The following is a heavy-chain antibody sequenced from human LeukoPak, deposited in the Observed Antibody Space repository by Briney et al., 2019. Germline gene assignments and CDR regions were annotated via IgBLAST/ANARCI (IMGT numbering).Heavy chain of an antibody. Sequence: SETLSLTCTVSGGSISSYYCSWIRQPPGKGLEWIGYIYYSGSTNYNPSLKSRVTISVDTSKNQFSLKLSSVTAADTAVYYCASSDPFSSSYAFDIWGQGTMVTVSS. CDR3: ASSDPFSSSYAFDI. J-gene: IGHJ3*02. CDR1: GGSISSYY. V-gene: IGHV4-59*01. CDR2: IYYSGST. D-gene: IGHD6-13*01.